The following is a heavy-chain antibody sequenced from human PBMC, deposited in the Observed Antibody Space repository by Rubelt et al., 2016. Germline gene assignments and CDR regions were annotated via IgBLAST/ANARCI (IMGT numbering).Heavy chain of an antibody. D-gene: IGHD3-3*01. CDR1: GGSISSGVYY. Sequence: QVQLQESGPGLVKASETLSLTCTVSGGSISSGVYYWAWVRQPPGKGLEWIGSIYYRGTTHYNGSLKDRVTISIDRSKNQVSLMVTSVTAADTALYYCVRQDTIWRGDYWGQGTLVAVSS. J-gene: IGHJ4*02. CDR2: IYYRGTT. V-gene: IGHV4-39*01. CDR3: VRQDTIWRGDY.